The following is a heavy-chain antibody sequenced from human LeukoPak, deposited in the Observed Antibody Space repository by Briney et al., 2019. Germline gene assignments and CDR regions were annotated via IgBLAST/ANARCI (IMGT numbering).Heavy chain of an antibody. D-gene: IGHD6-13*01. J-gene: IGHJ5*02. Sequence: ASVKVSCKASGYTFTGYYMHWVRQAPGQGLEWMGWINPNSGGTNYAQKFQGRATMTRDTSISTAYMELSRLRSDDTAVYYCARAVGYSDSSSWYASYNWFDPWGQGTLVTVSS. V-gene: IGHV1-2*02. CDR3: ARAVGYSDSSSWYASYNWFDP. CDR1: GYTFTGYY. CDR2: INPNSGGT.